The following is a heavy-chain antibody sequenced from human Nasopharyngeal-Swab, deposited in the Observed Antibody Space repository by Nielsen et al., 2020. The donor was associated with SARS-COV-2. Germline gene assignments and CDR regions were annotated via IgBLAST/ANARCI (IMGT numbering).Heavy chain of an antibody. J-gene: IGHJ6*03. V-gene: IGHV1-69*13. CDR1: GGTFSSYA. CDR3: ARGSETHDYSNYVFNVYYYYMDV. Sequence: SVKVSCKASGGTFSSYAISWVRQAPGQGLEWMGWIIPIFGTANYAQKFQGRVTITADESTSTAYMELSSLRSEDTAVYYCARGSETHDYSNYVFNVYYYYMDVWGKGTTVTVSS. CDR2: IIPIFGTA. D-gene: IGHD4-11*01.